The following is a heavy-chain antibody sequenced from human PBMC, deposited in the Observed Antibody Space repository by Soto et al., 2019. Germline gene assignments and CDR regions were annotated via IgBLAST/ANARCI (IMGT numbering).Heavy chain of an antibody. Sequence: QVQLVQSGAEVKKPGSSVKVSCKASGGTFSSYTISWVRQAPGQGLEWMGRIIPILGIANYAQKFQGRVTITADKSTSTAYIELSSLRSEDTAVYYGASNKSSSSWFDYWGQGTLVTVSS. CDR2: IIPILGIA. CDR3: ASNKSSSSWFDY. CDR1: GGTFSSYT. J-gene: IGHJ4*02. D-gene: IGHD6-13*01. V-gene: IGHV1-69*02.